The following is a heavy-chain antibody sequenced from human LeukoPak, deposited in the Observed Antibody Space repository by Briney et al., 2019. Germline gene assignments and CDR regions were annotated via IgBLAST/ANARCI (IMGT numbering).Heavy chain of an antibody. D-gene: IGHD1-26*01. CDR1: GFTFSSYA. Sequence: GGSLRLSCAASGFTFSSYAMHWVRQAPGKGLEYVSAISSNGGSTYYANSVKGRFTISRDNSKNTLYLQMGSLRAEDMAVYYCARDLVGAIDYWGQGTLATVSS. V-gene: IGHV3-64*01. CDR3: ARDLVGAIDY. J-gene: IGHJ4*02. CDR2: ISSNGGST.